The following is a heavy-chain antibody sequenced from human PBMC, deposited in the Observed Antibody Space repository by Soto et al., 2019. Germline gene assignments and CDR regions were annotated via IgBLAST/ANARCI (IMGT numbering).Heavy chain of an antibody. V-gene: IGHV1-8*01. CDR3: ARLSEETSSSYYYYFYMDV. D-gene: IGHD6-6*01. J-gene: IGHJ6*03. CDR2: KNPQSGNT. CDR1: GDTFTRYY. Sequence: QVQLVQSGSEVKVPGASMKISCQASGDTFTRYYITWGQKATEEGLEWMVSKNPQSGNTADADKFQGSVTMTRSTSINTAYIELSALRSEDTAVYYCARLSEETSSSYYYYFYMDVCGKGSTVTVSS.